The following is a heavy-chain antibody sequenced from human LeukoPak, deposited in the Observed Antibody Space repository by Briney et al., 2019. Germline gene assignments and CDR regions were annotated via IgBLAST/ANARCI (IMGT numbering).Heavy chain of an antibody. J-gene: IGHJ4*02. Sequence: SQTLSLTCTVSGVSITSGGYYWSWIRQHPGKGLEWIGYIYYSGSTYYSPSLKSRVTISVDTSKNQFSLKLRSVTAADTAVYYCARNYYDRSGFYYAYDYWGQGTLVTVSS. CDR3: ARNYYDRSGFYYAYDY. D-gene: IGHD3-22*01. CDR2: IYYSGST. CDR1: GVSITSGGYY. V-gene: IGHV4-31*03.